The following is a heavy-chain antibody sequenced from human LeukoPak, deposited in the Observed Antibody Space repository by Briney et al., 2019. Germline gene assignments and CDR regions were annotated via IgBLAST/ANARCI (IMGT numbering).Heavy chain of an antibody. Sequence: GPSVSVTCKASGYTFTGYYMHRVRQAPGQGIEWMGWINPNSGGTNYAQKFQGRVTMTRDTSKNTAYMELSRLRSDDTVVYYCARGAMVATLFFDYWGQGTLVTVSS. CDR2: INPNSGGT. J-gene: IGHJ4*02. CDR3: ARGAMVATLFFDY. CDR1: GYTFTGYY. D-gene: IGHD5-12*01. V-gene: IGHV1-2*02.